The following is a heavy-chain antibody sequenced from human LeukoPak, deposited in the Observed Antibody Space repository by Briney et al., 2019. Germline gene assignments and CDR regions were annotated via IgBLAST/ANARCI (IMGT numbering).Heavy chain of an antibody. J-gene: IGHJ2*01. CDR1: GFTFSSYS. CDR2: ISSSSSYI. V-gene: IGHV3-21*04. D-gene: IGHD6-19*01. Sequence: GSLRLSCAASGFTFSSYSMNWVRQAPGKGLEWVSSISSSSSYIYYADSVKGRFTISRDNAKNSLYLQMNSLRAEDTAVYYCAREGQWLGTYWYFDLWGRGTLVTVSS. CDR3: AREGQWLGTYWYFDL.